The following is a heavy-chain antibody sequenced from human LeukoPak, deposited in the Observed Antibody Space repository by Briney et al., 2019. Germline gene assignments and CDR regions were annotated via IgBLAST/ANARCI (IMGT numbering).Heavy chain of an antibody. CDR2: IYYSGST. CDR3: ARGDSSGFPYYYYDMDV. V-gene: IGHV4-39*01. Sequence: SETLSLTCTVSGGSISSRSYYWGWIRQPPGKGLEWIGSIYYSGSTYYNPSLKSRVTISVDTSKNQFSLKLSSVTAADTAVYYCARGDSSGFPYYYYDMDVWGKGTTVTVSS. CDR1: GGSISSRSYY. J-gene: IGHJ6*03. D-gene: IGHD3-22*01.